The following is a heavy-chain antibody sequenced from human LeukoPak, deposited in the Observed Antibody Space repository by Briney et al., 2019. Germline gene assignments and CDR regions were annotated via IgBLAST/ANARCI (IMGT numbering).Heavy chain of an antibody. CDR1: GFTFSAYT. V-gene: IGHV3-21*01. CDR2: MSSTRSSI. D-gene: IGHD3-9*01. J-gene: IGHJ3*01. Sequence: PGGSLRLSCAASGFTFSAYTLNWVRQAPGKGLEWVSSMSSTRSSIYYADSVKGRFTISRDNANNSLYLQMNSLRPEDTAVYYCARERGYDILDAFDVWGQGTMVTVSS. CDR3: ARERGYDILDAFDV.